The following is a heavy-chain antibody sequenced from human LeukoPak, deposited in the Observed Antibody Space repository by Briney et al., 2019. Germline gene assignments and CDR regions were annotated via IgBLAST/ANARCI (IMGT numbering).Heavy chain of an antibody. V-gene: IGHV3-23*01. Sequence: PGGALRLSCAASGFTFGTYAMSGVRQAPGRGREWVAAISGSGGSTYYADSVKGRFPISRDNSKTTLYLQMNSLRAEDTAVYYCAKIPYSSGWVQNWFDPWGQGTLVTVSS. CDR1: GFTFGTYA. CDR2: ISGSGGST. CDR3: AKIPYSSGWVQNWFDP. J-gene: IGHJ5*02. D-gene: IGHD6-19*01.